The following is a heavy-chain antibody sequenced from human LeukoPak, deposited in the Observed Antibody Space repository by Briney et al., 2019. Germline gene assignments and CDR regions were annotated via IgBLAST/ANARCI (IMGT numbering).Heavy chain of an antibody. CDR3: ARESGYSYGYNQEVPRPFDY. V-gene: IGHV4-34*01. Sequence: SETLSLTCAVYGGSFSGYYWSWIRQPPGKGLEWIGEINHSGSTNYNPSLKSRVTISVDTSKNQFSLKLSSVTAADTAVYYCARESGYSYGYNQEVPRPFDYWGQGTLVTVSS. CDR2: INHSGST. J-gene: IGHJ4*02. D-gene: IGHD5-18*01. CDR1: GGSFSGYY.